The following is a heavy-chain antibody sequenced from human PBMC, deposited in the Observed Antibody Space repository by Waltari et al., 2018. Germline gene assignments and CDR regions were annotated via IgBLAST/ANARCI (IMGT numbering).Heavy chain of an antibody. V-gene: IGHV3-74*01. CDR3: ARINRLRNWYFDL. D-gene: IGHD2-21*01. J-gene: IGHJ2*01. CDR2: ANSDGSST. Sequence: VQLVESGGGIFQPVWSLRLSCAASGFTFSSYLMHWVRQAPGKGLVWVSRANSDGSSTSYADSVKGRFTISRDNAKSTVYLQMNSLRAEDTAVYYCARINRLRNWYFDLWGRGTLVTVSS. CDR1: GFTFSSYL.